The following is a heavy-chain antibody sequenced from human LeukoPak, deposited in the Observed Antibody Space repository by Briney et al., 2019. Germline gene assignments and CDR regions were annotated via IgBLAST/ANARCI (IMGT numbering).Heavy chain of an antibody. Sequence: PGGSLRLSCAASGFTFSDLYMTWIRQAPGKGLEYLAYISQSSTVTVYADSVKGRFTISRDNAKNTLYLQMNSLRAEDMALYYCTRDPRLSDFWGQGVLVTVSS. CDR3: TRDPRLSDF. D-gene: IGHD6-19*01. V-gene: IGHV3-11*05. J-gene: IGHJ4*02. CDR2: ISQSSTVT. CDR1: GFTFSDLY.